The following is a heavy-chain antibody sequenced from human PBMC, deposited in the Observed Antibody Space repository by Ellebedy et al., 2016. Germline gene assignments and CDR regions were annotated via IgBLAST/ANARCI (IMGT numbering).Heavy chain of an antibody. D-gene: IGHD7-27*01. J-gene: IGHJ3*02. Sequence: SETLSLXXTVSGASINSYYWSWIRQPAGTGLEWIGRIYNTGSTNYNPSLKSRLTMSVDTSKNQFSLKLKSVTAADTAIYYCARANWELGDAFDIWGQGTKVTVS. CDR3: ARANWELGDAFDI. CDR2: IYNTGST. CDR1: GASINSYY. V-gene: IGHV4-4*07.